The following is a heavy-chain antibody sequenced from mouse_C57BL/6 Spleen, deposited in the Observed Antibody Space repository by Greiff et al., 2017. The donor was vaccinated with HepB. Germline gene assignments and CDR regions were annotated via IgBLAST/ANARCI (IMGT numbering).Heavy chain of an antibody. CDR2: ISNGGGST. D-gene: IGHD2-4*01. V-gene: IGHV5-12*01. Sequence: EVQGVESGGGLVQPGGSLKLSCAASGFTFSDYYMYWVRQTPEKRLEWVAYISNGGGSTYYPDTVKGRFTISRDNAKNTLYLQMSRLKSEDTAMYYCAKPYDYDEDYYAMDYWGQGTSVTVSS. CDR3: AKPYDYDEDYYAMDY. CDR1: GFTFSDYY. J-gene: IGHJ4*01.